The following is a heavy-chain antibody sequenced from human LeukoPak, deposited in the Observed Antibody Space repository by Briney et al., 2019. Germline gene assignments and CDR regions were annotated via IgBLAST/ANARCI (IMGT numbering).Heavy chain of an antibody. V-gene: IGHV4-59*01. D-gene: IGHD1-26*01. CDR3: ARLVVGATYFDY. J-gene: IGHJ4*02. CDR2: IYYSGST. CDR1: GDSISSYY. Sequence: SETLSLTCTVSGDSISSYYWSWIRQPPGKGLEWIGYIYYSGSTNYNPSLKSRVTISVDTSKNQFSLKLSSVTAADTAVYYCARLVVGATYFDYWGQGTLVTVSS.